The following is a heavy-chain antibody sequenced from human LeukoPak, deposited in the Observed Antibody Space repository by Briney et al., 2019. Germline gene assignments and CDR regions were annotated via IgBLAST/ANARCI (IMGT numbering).Heavy chain of an antibody. CDR1: GFMFSQHT. Sequence: GGSLRLSCAVSGFMFSQHTMSWVRQAPGKRLEWVSSISGSGDATRYADSVMGRFTISRDNAKNTLSLQMNSLRAEDTAVYYCAREKYSRAYWGQGTLVTVSS. J-gene: IGHJ4*02. CDR3: AREKYSRAY. V-gene: IGHV3-23*01. CDR2: ISGSGDAT. D-gene: IGHD6-6*01.